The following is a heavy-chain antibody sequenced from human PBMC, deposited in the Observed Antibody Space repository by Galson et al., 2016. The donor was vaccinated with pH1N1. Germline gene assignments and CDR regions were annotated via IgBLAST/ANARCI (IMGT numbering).Heavy chain of an antibody. CDR3: ARERRIRDLGVGNWFDP. CDR1: GGSFTSFY. D-gene: IGHD3-16*01. V-gene: IGHV4-34*01. J-gene: IGHJ5*02. CDR2: INHHGRT. Sequence: SETLSLTCGVSGGSFTSFYWSWIRQSPGKGLEWIGEINHHGRTDSNPSLRSRVTISLDTSKNQFSLKLNSATAADTAVYYCARERRIRDLGVGNWFDPWGQGTLVTVSS.